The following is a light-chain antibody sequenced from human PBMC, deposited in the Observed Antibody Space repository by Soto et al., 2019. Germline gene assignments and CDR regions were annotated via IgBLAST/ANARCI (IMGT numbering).Light chain of an antibody. CDR1: SSDVGSYNS. Sequence: QSVLTQPASVSGSPGQSITISCSGTSSDVGSYNSVSWYQQHPGKPPKLIIYEVSNRPSGVSDRFSGSKSGNTASLTISGLQAEDEADYYCSSYTSTSSYVFATGTKVTVL. J-gene: IGLJ1*01. CDR3: SSYTSTSSYV. V-gene: IGLV2-14*03. CDR2: EVS.